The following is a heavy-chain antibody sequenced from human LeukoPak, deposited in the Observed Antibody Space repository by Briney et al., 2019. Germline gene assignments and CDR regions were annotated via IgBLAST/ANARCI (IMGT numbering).Heavy chain of an antibody. D-gene: IGHD4-23*01. J-gene: IGHJ4*02. CDR2: ISYDGSNK. Sequence: PGGSLRLSCAASGFTFSSYAMSWVRQAPGKGLEWVAVISYDGSNKYYADSVKGRFTISRDNSKNTLYLQMNSLRAEDTAVYYCAKAPGGGNWNWGQGTLVTVSS. CDR3: AKAPGGGNWN. V-gene: IGHV3-30-3*01. CDR1: GFTFSSYA.